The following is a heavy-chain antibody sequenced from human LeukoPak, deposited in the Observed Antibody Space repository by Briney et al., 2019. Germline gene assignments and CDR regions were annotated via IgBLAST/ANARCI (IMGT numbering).Heavy chain of an antibody. D-gene: IGHD6-19*01. Sequence: GGSLRLYCSASGFIFSSYSMHWVRQAPGKGPEWVAVTWSPGSNNYGDSVKGRFTVSRDNSKNTLYLQMNSLRGEDTAVYYCARENSVAATRAFDFWGQGTMVAVSS. CDR3: ARENSVAATRAFDF. J-gene: IGHJ3*01. CDR2: TWSPGSN. CDR1: GFIFSSYS. V-gene: IGHV3-33*01.